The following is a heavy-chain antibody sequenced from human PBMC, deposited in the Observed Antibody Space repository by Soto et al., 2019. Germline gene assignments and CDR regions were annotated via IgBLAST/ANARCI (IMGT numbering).Heavy chain of an antibody. CDR1: GFTFSSYG. CDR3: ARVGGGYDFWSGYPSSSYYYYMDV. CDR2: IWYDGSNK. J-gene: IGHJ6*03. Sequence: PGGSLRLSCAASGFTFSSYGMHWVRQAPGKGLEWVAVIWYDGSNKYYADSVKGRFTISRDNSKNTLYLQMNSLRAEDTAVYYCARVGGGYDFWSGYPSSSYYYYMDVWGKGTTVTVSS. V-gene: IGHV3-33*01. D-gene: IGHD3-3*01.